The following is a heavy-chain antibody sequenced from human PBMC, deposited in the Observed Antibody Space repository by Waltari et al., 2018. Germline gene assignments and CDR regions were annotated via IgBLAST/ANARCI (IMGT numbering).Heavy chain of an antibody. CDR1: GGSISSSSYY. Sequence: QLQLQESGPGLVKPSETLSLTCTVSGGSISSSSYYWGWIRQPPGKGLEWIGGIYYSGSTYYNPSLKSRVTISVDTSKNQFSLKLSSVTAADTAVYYCARDGPSQSDPFDRWFDPWGQGTLVTVSS. V-gene: IGHV4-39*07. CDR3: ARDGPSQSDPFDRWFDP. CDR2: IYYSGST. J-gene: IGHJ5*02.